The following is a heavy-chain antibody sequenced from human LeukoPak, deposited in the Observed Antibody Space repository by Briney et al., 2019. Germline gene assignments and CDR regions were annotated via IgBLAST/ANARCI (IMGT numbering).Heavy chain of an antibody. V-gene: IGHV3-23*01. CDR3: AKRGPNYYFDY. CDR2: TGIGT. D-gene: IGHD4/OR15-4a*01. Sequence: PGGSPRLSCAASEFTFSSSAMSWVRQAPGKGLEWVSTTGIGTYYADSVKGRFTISRDNSKNTLYLQVNSLRAEDTAVYYCAKRGPNYYFDYWGQGTLVTVSS. CDR1: EFTFSSSA. J-gene: IGHJ4*02.